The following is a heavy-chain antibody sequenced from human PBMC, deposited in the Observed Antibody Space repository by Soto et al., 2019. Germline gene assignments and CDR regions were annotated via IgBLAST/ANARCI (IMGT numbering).Heavy chain of an antibody. J-gene: IGHJ4*02. CDR1: GFTFSSYG. D-gene: IGHD5-12*01. CDR3: AKDPLRFVDY. V-gene: IGHV3-30*18. CDR2: ISYDGSNK. Sequence: QVQLVESGGGVVQPGRSLRLSCAASGFTFSSYGMHWVRQAPGKGLEWVAVISYDGSNKYYADSVKGRFTISRDNSKNTLYLQMNSLRAEDTAVYYCAKDPLRFVDYWGQGTLVTVSS.